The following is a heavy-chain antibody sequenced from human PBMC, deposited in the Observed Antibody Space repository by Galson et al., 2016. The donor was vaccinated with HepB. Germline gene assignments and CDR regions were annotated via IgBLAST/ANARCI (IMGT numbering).Heavy chain of an antibody. Sequence: SETLSLTCTVSGGSISSYYWSWIRQPPGKGLEWIGFIYYSGTTNYNPSLKSRVTISVDTSNNQFSLKLSSVTAADTAVYYCSGGVYNYGVLLPFEFWGQGTLVTVSS. D-gene: IGHD5-18*01. J-gene: IGHJ4*02. V-gene: IGHV4-59*08. CDR3: SGGVYNYGVLLPFEF. CDR1: GGSISSYY. CDR2: IYYSGTT.